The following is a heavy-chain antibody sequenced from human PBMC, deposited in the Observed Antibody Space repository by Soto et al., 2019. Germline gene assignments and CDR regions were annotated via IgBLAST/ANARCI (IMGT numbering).Heavy chain of an antibody. CDR2: ISYDGSNK. CDR1: GFSFSSYA. CDR3: ARSLGPDSSGYLDY. D-gene: IGHD3-22*01. Sequence: GGSLRLSCAASGFSFSSYAMHWVRQAPGKGLEWVAVISYDGSNKYYADSVKGRFTISRDNSKNTLYLQMNSLRAEDTAVYYCARSLGPDSSGYLDYWGQGTLVTVSS. V-gene: IGHV3-30-3*01. J-gene: IGHJ4*02.